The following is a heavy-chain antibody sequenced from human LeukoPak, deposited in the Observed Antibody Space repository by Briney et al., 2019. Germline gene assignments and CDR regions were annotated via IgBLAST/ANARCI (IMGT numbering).Heavy chain of an antibody. Sequence: GGSLRLSCAASGSTFSSYAMSWVRQAPGKGLEWVSAITRDGAATYYADSVRGRFTISRDNSKNTLYLQMNSLRAEDTAIYYCAKAYGTNGYFQLPIDFWGQGTLVTVSS. D-gene: IGHD2-8*01. J-gene: IGHJ4*02. CDR1: GSTFSSYA. CDR2: ITRDGAAT. V-gene: IGHV3-23*01. CDR3: AKAYGTNGYFQLPIDF.